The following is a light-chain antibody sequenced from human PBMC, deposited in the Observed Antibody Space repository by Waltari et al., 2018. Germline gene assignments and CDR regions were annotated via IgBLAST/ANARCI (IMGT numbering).Light chain of an antibody. Sequence: EILLPQSPGTLSLSPGERATLSCRASQSVTRALAWYQQKPGQAPRLLIYGVSNRATGIPDRFSGSGSGTDFSLTISRLEPEDFAVYYCQHYVRLPATFGQGTKVEIK. CDR1: QSVTRA. CDR3: QHYVRLPAT. CDR2: GVS. J-gene: IGKJ1*01. V-gene: IGKV3-20*01.